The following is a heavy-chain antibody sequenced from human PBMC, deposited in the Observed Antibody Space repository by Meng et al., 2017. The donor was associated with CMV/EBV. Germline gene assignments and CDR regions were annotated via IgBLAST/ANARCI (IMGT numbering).Heavy chain of an antibody. CDR3: ARGRAIFGVVTWAFGI. Sequence: SETLSLTCAVYGGSFSGYYWSWIRQPPGKGLEWIGEINHSGSTNYNPSLKSRVTISVDTSKNQFSLKLSSVTAADTAVYYCARGRAIFGVVTWAFGIWGQRTMVTVSS. CDR1: GGSFSGYY. CDR2: INHSGST. J-gene: IGHJ3*02. D-gene: IGHD3-3*01. V-gene: IGHV4-34*01.